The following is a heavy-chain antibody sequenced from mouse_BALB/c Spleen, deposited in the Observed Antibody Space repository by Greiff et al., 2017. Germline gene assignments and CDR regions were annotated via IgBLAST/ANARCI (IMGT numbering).Heavy chain of an antibody. CDR2: ISYDGSN. Sequence: ESGPGLVKPSQSLSLTCSVTGYSITSGYYWNWIRQFPGNKLEWMGYISYDGSNNYNPSLKNRISITRDTSKNQFFLKLNSVTTEDTATYYCARWGTSRAMDYWGQGTSVTVSS. D-gene: IGHD2-14*01. CDR3: ARWGTSRAMDY. J-gene: IGHJ4*01. CDR1: GYSITSGYY. V-gene: IGHV3-6*02.